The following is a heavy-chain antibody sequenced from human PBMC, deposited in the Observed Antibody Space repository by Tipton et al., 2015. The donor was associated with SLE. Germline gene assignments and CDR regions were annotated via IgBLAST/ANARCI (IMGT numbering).Heavy chain of an antibody. CDR3: ASGGYSSVTDY. J-gene: IGHJ4*02. D-gene: IGHD6-19*01. CDR1: GGSISSSSYY. CDR2: IYYSGST. Sequence: TLSLTCTVSGGSISSSSYYWGWIRQPPGKGLEWIGSIYYSGSTYYNPPLKSRVTISVDTSKNQFSLKLSSVTAADTAVYYCASGGYSSVTDYWGQGTLVTVSA. V-gene: IGHV4-39*07.